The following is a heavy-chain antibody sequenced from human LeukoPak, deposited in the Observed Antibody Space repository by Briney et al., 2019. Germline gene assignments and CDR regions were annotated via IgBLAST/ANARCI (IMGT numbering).Heavy chain of an antibody. D-gene: IGHD3-22*01. CDR1: GGTFSSYA. V-gene: IGHV1-69*05. J-gene: IGHJ5*02. Sequence: ASVKVSCKASGGTFSSYAISWVRQAPGQGLEWMGGIIPIFGTANYAQKFQGRVTITTDESTSTAYMELSSLRSEDTAVYYCAREWSYYYDSSGYYNWFDPWGQGTLVTASS. CDR2: IIPIFGTA. CDR3: AREWSYYYDSSGYYNWFDP.